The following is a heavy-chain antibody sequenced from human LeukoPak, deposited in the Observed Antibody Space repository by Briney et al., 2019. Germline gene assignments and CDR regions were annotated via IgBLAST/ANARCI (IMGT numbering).Heavy chain of an antibody. J-gene: IGHJ4*02. V-gene: IGHV3-53*01. Sequence: RPGGSLRLSCAASGFTVDSNYLSWVRQTPGKGLEWVSTIYTGGNTYYAASVKGRFTISRDFSKNTVFLHMNSLRAEDTAMYYCARGDDSGYYDYFDYWGQGALVTASS. CDR2: IYTGGNT. CDR1: GFTVDSNY. D-gene: IGHD3-22*01. CDR3: ARGDDSGYYDYFDY.